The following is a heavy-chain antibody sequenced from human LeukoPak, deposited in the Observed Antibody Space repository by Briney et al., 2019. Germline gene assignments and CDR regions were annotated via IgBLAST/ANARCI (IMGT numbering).Heavy chain of an antibody. CDR1: GGSISSYY. J-gene: IGHJ4*02. D-gene: IGHD1-20*01. CDR2: IYYSGST. Sequence: SETLSLTCTVSGGSISSYYWSWIRQPPGKGLEWIGYIYYSGSTNYNPSLKSRVTISVDTSKNQFSLKLSSVTAADTAVYYCAGAFSHNWQFDYWGQGTLVTVSS. CDR3: AGAFSHNWQFDY. V-gene: IGHV4-59*01.